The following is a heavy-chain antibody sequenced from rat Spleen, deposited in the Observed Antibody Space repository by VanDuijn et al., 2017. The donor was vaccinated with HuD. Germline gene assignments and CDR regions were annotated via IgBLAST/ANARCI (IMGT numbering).Heavy chain of an antibody. D-gene: IGHD4-4*01. CDR3: TRRGYLSDWYFDL. CDR2: INYDGDNT. CDR1: GFTFSDYY. Sequence: EVQLVESDGGLVQPGRSLKLSCAASGFTFSDYYMAWVRQVPTKGLEWVATINYDGDNTYYRDSVKGRFTISRDNARSTLNLHMDSLRSEDTAIYYCTRRGYLSDWYFDLWGPGTMVTVSS. V-gene: IGHV5-20*01. J-gene: IGHJ1*01.